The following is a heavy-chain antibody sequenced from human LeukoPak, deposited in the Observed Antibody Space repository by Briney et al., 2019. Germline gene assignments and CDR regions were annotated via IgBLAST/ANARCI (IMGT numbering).Heavy chain of an antibody. D-gene: IGHD2-15*01. Sequence: SETLSLTCTVSGGSIISSNYYWGWIRQPPGKGLEWIGSIYYSGSTYYNPSLKSRVTISVDTSKNQFSLKLSSVTAADTAVYYCARCDGSCYDYWGQGTLVTVSS. CDR2: IYYSGST. J-gene: IGHJ4*02. CDR3: ARCDGSCYDY. CDR1: GGSIISSNYY. V-gene: IGHV4-39*07.